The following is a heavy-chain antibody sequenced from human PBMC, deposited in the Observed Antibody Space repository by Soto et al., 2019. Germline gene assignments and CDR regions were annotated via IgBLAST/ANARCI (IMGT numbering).Heavy chain of an antibody. J-gene: IGHJ4*02. CDR1: GYTFTSYG. Sequence: VQLVQSGAEVKKPGASVKVSCKASGYTFTSYGITWVRQAPGQGLDWMGWINTYDGNTNFAQKFQGRVTMTTDTSTSTVYMELRSLTSDDTAVYYCARGYSSSSRGDYWGQGTLVTVSS. CDR3: ARGYSSSSRGDY. V-gene: IGHV1-18*01. CDR2: INTYDGNT. D-gene: IGHD6-6*01.